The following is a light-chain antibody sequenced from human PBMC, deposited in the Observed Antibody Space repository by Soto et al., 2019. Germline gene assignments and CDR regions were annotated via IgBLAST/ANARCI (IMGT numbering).Light chain of an antibody. V-gene: IGKV3-20*01. J-gene: IGKJ1*01. CDR2: GAS. Sequence: EIVLTQSPGTLSLSPGERATLSCRASQRVSSSYLACYQQKPGQAPRLLIYGASSRATGIPDRFSGRGSGTDFTLTISRLEPEDFAVYYCQQSGKTFGQGTKVEMK. CDR1: QRVSSSY. CDR3: QQSGKT.